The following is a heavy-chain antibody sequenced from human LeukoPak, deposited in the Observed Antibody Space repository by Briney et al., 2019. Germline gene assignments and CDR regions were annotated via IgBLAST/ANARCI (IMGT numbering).Heavy chain of an antibody. J-gene: IGHJ5*02. V-gene: IGHV3-7*01. CDR2: IKQDGSEK. CDR3: ARVRVTNNWFDP. CDR1: GFTFSSYW. D-gene: IGHD4-17*01. Sequence: GGSLRLSCAASGFTFSSYWMSWVRPAPGKGLEWVANIKQDGSEKYYVDSVKGRFTIPRDNAKNSLYLQMNSLRAEDTAVYYCARVRVTNNWFDPWGQGTLVTVSS.